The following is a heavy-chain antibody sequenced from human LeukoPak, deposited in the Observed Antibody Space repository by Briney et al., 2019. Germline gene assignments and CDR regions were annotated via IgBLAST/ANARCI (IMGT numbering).Heavy chain of an antibody. Sequence: PGGSLRLSCAASRFTFSSYAMHWVRQAPGKGLEYVSAISSNGGSTYYANSVKGRFTISRDNSKNTLYLQMGSLRAEDMAVYYCARVRHSGYVGDAFDIWGQGTMVTVSS. D-gene: IGHD5-12*01. J-gene: IGHJ3*02. CDR2: ISSNGGST. CDR1: RFTFSSYA. CDR3: ARVRHSGYVGDAFDI. V-gene: IGHV3-64*01.